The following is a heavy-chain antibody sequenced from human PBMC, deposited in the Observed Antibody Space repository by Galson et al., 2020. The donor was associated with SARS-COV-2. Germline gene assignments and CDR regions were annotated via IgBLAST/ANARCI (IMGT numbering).Heavy chain of an antibody. V-gene: IGHV3-30*04. J-gene: IGHJ6*03. Sequence: GGSLRLSCTASGFAFSDYAIHWVRQTPGKGLEWVALISHDGNFKQYVDSVQGRFTISRDNSKTTVFLQMNSLRTEDTGVYYCAKGGYVDDHYYYMDVWGKGTTVTVSS. CDR1: GFAFSDYA. CDR3: AKGGYVDDHYYYMDV. D-gene: IGHD3-16*01. CDR2: ISHDGNFK.